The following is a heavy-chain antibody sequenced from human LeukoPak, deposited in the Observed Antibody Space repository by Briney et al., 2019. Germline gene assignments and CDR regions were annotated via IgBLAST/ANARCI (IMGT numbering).Heavy chain of an antibody. J-gene: IGHJ4*02. CDR1: YW. CDR2: IYPGDSDT. CDR3: ARRLYYGSGSYYDY. D-gene: IGHD3-10*01. V-gene: IGHV5-51*01. Sequence: YWSWIRQPPGKRLEWMGIIYPGDSDTRYSPSFQGQVTISADKSISTAYLQWSSLKASDTAMYYCARRLYYGSGSYYDYWGQGTLVTVSS.